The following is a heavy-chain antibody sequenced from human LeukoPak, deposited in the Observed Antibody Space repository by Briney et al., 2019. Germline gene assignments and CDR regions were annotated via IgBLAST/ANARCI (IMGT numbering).Heavy chain of an antibody. Sequence: SETLSLTCTVSGGSISSSSYYWGWIRQPPGKGLEWIGSIYYSGSTYYNPSLKSRVTISVDTSKNQFSLKLSSVTAADTAVYYCARHLGSSWSAGFDYWGQGTLVTVSS. CDR2: IYYSGST. CDR3: ARHLGSSWSAGFDY. D-gene: IGHD6-13*01. J-gene: IGHJ4*02. V-gene: IGHV4-39*01. CDR1: GGSISSSSYY.